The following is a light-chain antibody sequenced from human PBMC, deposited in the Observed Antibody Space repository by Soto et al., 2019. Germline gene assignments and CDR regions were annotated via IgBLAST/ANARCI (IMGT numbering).Light chain of an antibody. CDR3: QQYASSPLI. J-gene: IGKJ4*01. CDR1: QSVGRNY. V-gene: IGKV3-20*01. Sequence: EIVLTQSPGTLSLSPGERATLSCRASQSVGRNYLAWYQQKPGQAPRLLIHGASNRATGIPDRFSGSGSGTDFTLTISRLEPEDFAVYYCQQYASSPLIFGGGTKVEIK. CDR2: GAS.